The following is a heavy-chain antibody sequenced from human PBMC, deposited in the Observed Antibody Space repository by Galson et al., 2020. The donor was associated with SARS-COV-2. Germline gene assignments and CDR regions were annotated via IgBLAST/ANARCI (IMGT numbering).Heavy chain of an antibody. CDR2: IYYSGIT. CDR1: GASISSTRYH. J-gene: IGHJ4*02. V-gene: IGHV4-39*07. D-gene: IGHD7-27*01. Sequence: SETLSLTCNVSGASISSTRYHWAWIRQPPGKGPEWIGSIYYSGITYYNPSLDSRVTISVDTSKNQFSLKLNSMTAADTAVYYCVKDRTVTGVNYFDYWGQGTLVTVSS. CDR3: VKDRTVTGVNYFDY.